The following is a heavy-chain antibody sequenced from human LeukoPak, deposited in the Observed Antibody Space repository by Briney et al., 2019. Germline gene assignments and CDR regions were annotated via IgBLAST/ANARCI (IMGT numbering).Heavy chain of an antibody. CDR2: IKQDGSEK. CDR1: GFTFSSYW. CDR3: ARFGPNDAFDI. J-gene: IGHJ3*02. Sequence: GGSLRLSCAVSGFTFSSYWMSWVRQAPGKGLEWVANIKQDGSEKYYVDSVKGRFTISRDNAKNSLYLQMNSLRAEDTAVYYCARFGPNDAFDIWGQGTMVTVSS. V-gene: IGHV3-7*01. D-gene: IGHD3-10*01.